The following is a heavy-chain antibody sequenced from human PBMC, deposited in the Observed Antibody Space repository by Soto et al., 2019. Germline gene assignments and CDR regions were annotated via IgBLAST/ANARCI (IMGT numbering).Heavy chain of an antibody. CDR3: ARDLNSSGSTPRDDWFDP. D-gene: IGHD3-22*01. CDR1: GGTFSTYT. Sequence: SVKVSCKASGGTFSTYTITWVRQAPGQGLEWMGRIIPIIGIINYAQKLQGRVTMTTDTSTSTAYMELRSLRSDDTAVYYFARDLNSSGSTPRDDWFDPWGQGTLVTVSS. J-gene: IGHJ5*02. CDR2: IIPIIGII. V-gene: IGHV1-69*04.